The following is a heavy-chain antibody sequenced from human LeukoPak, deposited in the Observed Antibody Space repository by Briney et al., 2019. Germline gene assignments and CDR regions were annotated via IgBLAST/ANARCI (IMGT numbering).Heavy chain of an antibody. V-gene: IGHV3-30*04. CDR2: ISYDGSNK. D-gene: IGHD3-10*01. CDR1: GFTFSSHA. J-gene: IGHJ4*02. CDR3: AKVGLPFDYYGSGRFH. Sequence: PGRSLRLSCAASGFTFSSHAMHWVRQAPGKGLEWVAVISYDGSNKYYADSVKGRFTISRDNSKNTLYLQMNSLRAEDTAVYYCAKVGLPFDYYGSGRFHWGQGTLVTVSS.